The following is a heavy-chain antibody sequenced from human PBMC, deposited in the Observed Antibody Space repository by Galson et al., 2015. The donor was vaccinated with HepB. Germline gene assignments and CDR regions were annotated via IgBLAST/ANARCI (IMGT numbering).Heavy chain of an antibody. D-gene: IGHD3-10*01. CDR3: ARNSYGSGSYRPHYFDY. CDR1: GFTFSSYS. Sequence: SLRLSCAASGFTFSSYSMNWVRQAPGKGLEWVSYISSSITTIYYADSVKGRFTISRDNAKNSLYLQMNSLGDEDTAVYYCARNSYGSGSYRPHYFDYWGQGTLVTVSS. J-gene: IGHJ4*02. CDR2: ISSSITTI. V-gene: IGHV3-48*02.